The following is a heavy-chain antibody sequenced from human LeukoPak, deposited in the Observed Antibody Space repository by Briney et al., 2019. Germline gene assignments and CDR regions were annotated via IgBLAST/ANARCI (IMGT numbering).Heavy chain of an antibody. Sequence: GGSLKISCKGSGYIFTSYCIVWVRQMPGKGLEWMGIIYAGDSDTRYSPSFQGQVTISADKSISTAYLQWSSLKASDTAMYYCARLWRGPEEYYFDYWGQGTLVTVSS. CDR1: GYIFTSYC. CDR3: ARLWRGPEEYYFDY. D-gene: IGHD2-21*01. V-gene: IGHV5-51*01. CDR2: IYAGDSDT. J-gene: IGHJ4*02.